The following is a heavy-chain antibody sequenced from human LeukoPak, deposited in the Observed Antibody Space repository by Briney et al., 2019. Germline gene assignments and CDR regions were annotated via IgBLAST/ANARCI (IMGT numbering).Heavy chain of an antibody. J-gene: IGHJ3*02. D-gene: IGHD2-2*01. CDR1: RFTFSSYE. CDR3: ARGPGAFDI. Sequence: GGSLRLSCAASRFTFSSYEMNWVRQAPGKGLVWVSRINSDGSSTSYADSVKGRFTISRDNAKNTLFLQMNSLRAEDTAVYYCARGPGAFDIWGQGTMVTVSS. V-gene: IGHV3-74*01. CDR2: INSDGSST.